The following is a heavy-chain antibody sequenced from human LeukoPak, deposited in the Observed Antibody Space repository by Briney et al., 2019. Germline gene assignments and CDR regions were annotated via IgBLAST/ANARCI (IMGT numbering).Heavy chain of an antibody. V-gene: IGHV3-30*19. CDR2: ISYDGSNK. CDR3: AREGPTKLSIAAAGPPAFDI. Sequence: GGSLRLSCAASGFTFSSYGMHWVRQAPGKGLEWVAVISYDGSNKYYADSVKGRFTISRDNSKNTLYLQMNSLRAEDTAVYYCAREGPTKLSIAAAGPPAFDIWGQGTMVTVSS. J-gene: IGHJ3*02. D-gene: IGHD6-13*01. CDR1: GFTFSSYG.